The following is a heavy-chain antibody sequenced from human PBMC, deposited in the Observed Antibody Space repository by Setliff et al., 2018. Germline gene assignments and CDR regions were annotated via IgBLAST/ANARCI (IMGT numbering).Heavy chain of an antibody. CDR3: ARGGAVIGVNGMDV. Sequence: GGSLRLSCVASGFIVSSYGMLWGRQAPGKGLEWVAAIWSNGINKDYADSVKGRFTISRDSSKNTLYLQMNSLGAEDTAVYYCARGGAVIGVNGMDVWGQGTTVTVSS. V-gene: IGHV3-33*01. CDR2: IWSNGINK. CDR1: GFIVSSYG. J-gene: IGHJ6*02. D-gene: IGHD4-4*01.